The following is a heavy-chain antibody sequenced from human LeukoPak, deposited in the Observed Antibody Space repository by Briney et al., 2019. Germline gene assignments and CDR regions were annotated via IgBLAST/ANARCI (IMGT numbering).Heavy chain of an antibody. CDR1: GFTFSSYA. Sequence: PGGSLRPSCSASGFTFSSYAMHWVRQAPGKGLEYVSAISSNGGSTYYADSVKGRFTISRDNSKNTLYLQMSSLRAEDTAVYYCVKGITMVRGVIGRWGYYYYGMDVWGKGTTVTVSS. CDR3: VKGITMVRGVIGRWGYYYYGMDV. V-gene: IGHV3-64D*06. CDR2: ISSNGGST. D-gene: IGHD3-10*01. J-gene: IGHJ6*04.